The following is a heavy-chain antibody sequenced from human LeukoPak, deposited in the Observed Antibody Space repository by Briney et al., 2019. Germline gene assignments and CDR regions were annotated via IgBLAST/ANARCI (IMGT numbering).Heavy chain of an antibody. D-gene: IGHD3-3*01. CDR2: ICYSGST. V-gene: IGHV4-59*01. CDR1: GGSISSYY. CDR3: ARGALAYDFWSGYAN. Sequence: SETLSLTCTVSGGSISSYYWSWIRQPPGKGLEWIGYICYSGSTNYNPSLKSRVTISVDTSKNQFSLKLSSVTAADTAVYYCARGALAYDFWSGYANWGQGTLVTVSS. J-gene: IGHJ4*02.